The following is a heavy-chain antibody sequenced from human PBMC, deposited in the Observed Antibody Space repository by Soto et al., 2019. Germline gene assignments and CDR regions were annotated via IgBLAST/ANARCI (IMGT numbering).Heavy chain of an antibody. CDR2: IDPSESYS. CDR1: GFSFANYW. D-gene: IGHD3-16*01. V-gene: IGHV5-10-1*03. Sequence: EVQLVQSGAEVKKPGESLRISCTGCGFSFANYWINWVRQMPGKGLEWMGRIDPSESYSNYSPSFQGHVTISADKSINTAYLQWSSLKASDTAMYYCRGEGFGMDVWGQGSRVTVSS. CDR3: RGEGFGMDV. J-gene: IGHJ6*02.